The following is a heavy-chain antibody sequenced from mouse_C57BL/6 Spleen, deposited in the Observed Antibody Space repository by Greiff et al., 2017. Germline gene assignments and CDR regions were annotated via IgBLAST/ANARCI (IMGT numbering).Heavy chain of an antibody. CDR2: IYPGDGDT. J-gene: IGHJ2*01. Sequence: QVQLKESGAELVKPGASVKISCKASGYAFSSYWMNWVKQRPGKGLEWIGQIYPGDGDTNYNGKFKGKATLTADKSSSTAYMQLSSLTSEDSAVYFCARGGALTGTDYWGQGTTLTVSS. D-gene: IGHD4-1*01. V-gene: IGHV1-80*01. CDR1: GYAFSSYW. CDR3: ARGGALTGTDY.